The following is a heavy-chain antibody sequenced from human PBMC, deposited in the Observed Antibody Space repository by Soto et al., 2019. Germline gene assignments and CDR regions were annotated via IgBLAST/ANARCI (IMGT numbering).Heavy chain of an antibody. CDR2: IYHSGST. J-gene: IGHJ3*02. CDR1: GGSFSGYY. Sequence: SETLSLTCAVYGGSFSGYYWSWIRQPPGKGLEWIGSIYHSGSTYYNPSLKSRVTISVDTSKNQFSLKLSSVTAADTAVYYCARDGSYGSGRAFDIWGQVTMVTVSS. CDR3: ARDGSYGSGRAFDI. D-gene: IGHD1-26*01. V-gene: IGHV4-34*01.